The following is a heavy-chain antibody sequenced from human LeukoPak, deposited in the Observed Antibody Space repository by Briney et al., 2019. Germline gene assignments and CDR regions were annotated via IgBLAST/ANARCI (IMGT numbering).Heavy chain of an antibody. V-gene: IGHV3-7*01. J-gene: IGHJ4*02. Sequence: GGSLRLSCAVSGFTFSNYWMSWVRQAPGKGLEWVANIKQDESERYYVDSVKGRFAISRDNAKNSLYLQMNSLRAEDTAVYYCVRDAPYYSSGWYYFDYWGQGTLVTVSS. CDR2: IKQDESER. D-gene: IGHD6-19*01. CDR1: GFTFSNYW. CDR3: VRDAPYYSSGWYYFDY.